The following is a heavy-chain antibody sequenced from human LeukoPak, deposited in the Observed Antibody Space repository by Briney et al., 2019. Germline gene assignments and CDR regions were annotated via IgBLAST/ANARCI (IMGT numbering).Heavy chain of an antibody. Sequence: ASVKVSCKASGYTFTSYAMNWVRQAPGQGLEWMGWINPNSGGTNYAQKFQGRVTMTRDMSTSTVYMELSSLRSEDTAVYYCARGGTVTTTIDYWGQGTLVTVSS. D-gene: IGHD4-17*01. CDR2: INPNSGGT. CDR1: GYTFTSYA. J-gene: IGHJ4*02. CDR3: ARGGTVTTTIDY. V-gene: IGHV1-2*02.